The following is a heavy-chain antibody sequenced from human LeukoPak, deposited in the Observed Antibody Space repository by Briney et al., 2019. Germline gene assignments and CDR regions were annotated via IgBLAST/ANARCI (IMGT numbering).Heavy chain of an antibody. V-gene: IGHV3-7*03. J-gene: IGHJ3*01. D-gene: IGHD4-17*01. CDR3: ARDPNGDYIGAFEF. Sequence: GGSLRLSCAASGFIFSKIWMGWVRQAPGEELEWVATINDDEREKYYVDSVKGRFSISRDNSKNTLYLQMNSLRAEDTAIYYCARDPNGDYIGAFEFWGRGTMVTVSS. CDR1: GFIFSKIW. CDR2: INDDEREK.